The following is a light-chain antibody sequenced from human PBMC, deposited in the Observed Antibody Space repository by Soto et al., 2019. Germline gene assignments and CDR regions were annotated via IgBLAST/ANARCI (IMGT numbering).Light chain of an antibody. CDR3: QEYSGFS. CDR1: QSISSNF. Sequence: EIVLTQSPGTLSLSPGEGAPLSCRASQSISSNFLAWYQQKPGQAPRLLISDASTRATGIPARFSGSGSGTEFTLTVNSLQPDDFVSYYCQEYSGFSFGLGTKVDIK. J-gene: IGKJ3*01. V-gene: IGKV3-15*01. CDR2: DAS.